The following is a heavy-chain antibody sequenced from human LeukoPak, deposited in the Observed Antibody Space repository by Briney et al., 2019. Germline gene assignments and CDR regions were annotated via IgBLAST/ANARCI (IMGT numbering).Heavy chain of an antibody. V-gene: IGHV4-59*12. J-gene: IGHJ4*02. D-gene: IGHD6-6*01. CDR1: GGSISSYY. Sequence: TSETLSLTCTVSGGSISSYYWSWIRQPPGKGLEWIGYIYYSGSTNYNPSLKSRVTISVDTSKNQFSLKLSSVTAADTAVYYCAGIEYSSSYWGQGTLVTVSS. CDR2: IYYSGST. CDR3: AGIEYSSSY.